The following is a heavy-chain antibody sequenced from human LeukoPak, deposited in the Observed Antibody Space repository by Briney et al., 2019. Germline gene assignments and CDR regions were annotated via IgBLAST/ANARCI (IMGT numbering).Heavy chain of an antibody. D-gene: IGHD5/OR15-5a*01. CDR3: ARRASIDH. V-gene: IGHV3-30*01. J-gene: IGHJ4*02. Sequence: GGSLRLSCAASGFTFSSYAMHWVRQAPGKGLEWVAVISYDGSNKYYADSVKGRFTISRDNSKNTLYLQMNSLRAEDTAVYYCARRASIDHWGQGTLVTVSS. CDR1: GFTFSSYA. CDR2: ISYDGSNK.